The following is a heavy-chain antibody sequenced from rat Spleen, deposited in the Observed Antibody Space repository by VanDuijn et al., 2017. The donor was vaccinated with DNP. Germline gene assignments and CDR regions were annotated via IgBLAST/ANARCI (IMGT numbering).Heavy chain of an antibody. CDR3: ARPMDHSSGGFGY. D-gene: IGHD1-1*01. CDR1: GLTFSDYY. CDR2: LTYDGGST. J-gene: IGHJ3*01. Sequence: EVQLVESGGGLVQPGRSLKLSCAASGLTFSDYYMAGFRQTPTRGLEWVAYLTYDGGSTYYRDSVKGRFTISRDNAKSTLYLQINSLRSEDMTTYYCARPMDHSSGGFGYWGQGTLVTVSS. V-gene: IGHV5-22*01.